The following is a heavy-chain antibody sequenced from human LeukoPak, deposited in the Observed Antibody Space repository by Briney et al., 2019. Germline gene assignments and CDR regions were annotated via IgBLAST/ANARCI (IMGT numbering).Heavy chain of an antibody. J-gene: IGHJ6*03. V-gene: IGHV4-59*01. D-gene: IGHD1-1*01. CDR1: GGSISSYY. CDR3: ARVSWFPGTSYYYMDV. Sequence: SETLSLTCTVAGGSISSYYWSWVRQPPGKGLEWIGYIYYSGTNNYNPSLKSRVTISVDTSKNQFSLKLSSVTAADTAVYYCARVSWFPGTSYYYMDVWGKGTTVTVSS. CDR2: IYYSGTN.